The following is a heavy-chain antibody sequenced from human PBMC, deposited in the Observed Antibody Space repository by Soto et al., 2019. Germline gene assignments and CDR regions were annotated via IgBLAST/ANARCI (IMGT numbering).Heavy chain of an antibody. CDR2: INPATGAA. D-gene: IGHD3-3*01. CDR3: ARGGGVGVAGSAAFDM. Sequence: QLHLVQSGAVVKKPGASVTVSCSASGYPVTAYYMHWVRQAPGRGLEWMGGINPATGAAKYTQTFQGRVTMPRATSTSTVFMELRGLTSEDPAVFYCARGGGVGVAGSAAFDMWGQGTLVTVSS. CDR1: GYPVTAYY. V-gene: IGHV1-2*02. J-gene: IGHJ3*02.